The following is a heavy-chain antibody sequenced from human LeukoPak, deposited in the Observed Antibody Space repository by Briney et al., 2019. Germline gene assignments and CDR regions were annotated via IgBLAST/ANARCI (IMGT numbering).Heavy chain of an antibody. CDR3: ARLPLGYCSSTSCYTERDY. Sequence: SETLSLTCTVSDYSISSDYYWGWIRQPPGKGLEWIGRIYTSGSTNYNPSLKSRVTISVDTSKNQFSLKLSSVTAADTAVYYCARLPLGYCSSTSCYTERDYWGQGTLVTVSS. J-gene: IGHJ4*02. CDR2: IYTSGST. CDR1: DYSISSDYY. D-gene: IGHD2-2*02. V-gene: IGHV4-38-2*02.